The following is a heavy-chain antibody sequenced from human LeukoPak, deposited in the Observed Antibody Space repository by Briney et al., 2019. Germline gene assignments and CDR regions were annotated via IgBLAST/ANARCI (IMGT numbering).Heavy chain of an antibody. D-gene: IGHD3-10*01. CDR2: IYPNNGGT. Sequence: GASVKVSCKASGYTFTDYFMHWVRQAPGQRLEWMGWIYPNNGGTNYAQKFKDRVTMTGDTSVSTAYMELSSLTSDDTAMYYCARRRMVRGVIITTHAFDIWGQGTMVTVSS. CDR3: ARRRMVRGVIITTHAFDI. V-gene: IGHV1-2*02. J-gene: IGHJ3*02. CDR1: GYTFTDYF.